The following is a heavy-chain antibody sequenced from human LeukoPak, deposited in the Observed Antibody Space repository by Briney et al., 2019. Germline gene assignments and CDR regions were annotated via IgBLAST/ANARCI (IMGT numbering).Heavy chain of an antibody. Sequence: ASVKVSCKVSGYSLSELTSHWVRQAPGKGLEWMGGFDPEDGEAIYAQQFRGRVTMTEDPSTDTVYMELSSLTSEDTAVYYCATGRVYSLLDYWGQGTLVIVSS. D-gene: IGHD5-18*01. CDR2: FDPEDGEA. V-gene: IGHV1-24*01. CDR1: GYSLSELT. J-gene: IGHJ4*02. CDR3: ATGRVYSLLDY.